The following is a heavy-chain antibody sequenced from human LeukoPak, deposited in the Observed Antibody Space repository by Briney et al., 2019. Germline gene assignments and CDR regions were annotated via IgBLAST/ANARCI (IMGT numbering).Heavy chain of an antibody. CDR2: ISSTGGTT. CDR3: ARLSVVLDY. Sequence: PGGSLRLSCAASGITFSSYGMSWVRQAPGKGLEWVSSISSTGGTTYYADSVKGRFTISRDNSKNTLYLQMNSLRAEDTAVYYCARLSVVLDYWGQGTLVTVSS. V-gene: IGHV3-23*01. J-gene: IGHJ4*02. D-gene: IGHD2-15*01. CDR1: GITFSSYG.